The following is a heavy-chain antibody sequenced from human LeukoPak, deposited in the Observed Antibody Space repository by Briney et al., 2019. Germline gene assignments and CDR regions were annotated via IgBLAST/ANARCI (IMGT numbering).Heavy chain of an antibody. J-gene: IGHJ5*02. V-gene: IGHV1-18*04. D-gene: IGHD3-10*01. CDR1: GYTFTSYG. CDR3: ARGGMVRGVMAWFDP. CDR2: ISAYNGNT. Sequence: ASVKVSCKASGYTFTSYGISWVRQAPGQGLEWMGWISAYNGNTNYAQKLQGRVTMTTDTSTSTAYMELRSLRSDDTAVYYCARGGMVRGVMAWFDPWGQGTLVTVSS.